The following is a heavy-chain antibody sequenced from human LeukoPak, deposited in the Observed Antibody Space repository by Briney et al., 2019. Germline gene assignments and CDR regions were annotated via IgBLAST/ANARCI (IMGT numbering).Heavy chain of an antibody. CDR2: INPNSGGT. J-gene: IGHJ4*02. Sequence: ASVKVSCKASGYTFTGYYMHWVRQAPGQGLEWMGWINPNSGGTNYAQKFQGRVTMTRDTSISTAYMELSRLRSDDTAVYYCARYGDYGKGPGYYFDYWGQGTLVTVSS. CDR3: ARYGDYGKGPGYYFDY. D-gene: IGHD4-17*01. CDR1: GYTFTGYY. V-gene: IGHV1-2*02.